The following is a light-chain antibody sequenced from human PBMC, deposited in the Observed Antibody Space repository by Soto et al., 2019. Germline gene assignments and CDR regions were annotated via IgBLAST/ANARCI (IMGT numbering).Light chain of an antibody. CDR1: SSNIGAGYD. J-gene: IGLJ2*01. CDR2: GNN. V-gene: IGLV1-40*01. Sequence: QSVLTQPPSVSGAPGQRVTISCTGNSSNIGAGYDVHWYQQLPGTAPKLLIYGNNNRPSGVPDRFSGSKSGTSASLATTGLQAEDEADYYCQSYDSSLSGYVVFGGGTKLTVL. CDR3: QSYDSSLSGYVV.